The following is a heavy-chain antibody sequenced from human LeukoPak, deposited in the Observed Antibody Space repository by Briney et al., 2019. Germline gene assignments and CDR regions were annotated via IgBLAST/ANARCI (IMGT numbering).Heavy chain of an antibody. V-gene: IGHV4-61*01. CDR1: GGSVSSGSYY. J-gene: IGHJ4*02. CDR3: ASNSSWCDSGTIDH. Sequence: SETLSLTCTVSGGSVSSGSYYWSWIRQPPGKGLEWIGYIYYSGSTNYNPSLKSRVTISVDRSKNQFSLKLSSVTAADTAVYYCASNSSWCDSGTIDHWGQGTLVTVSS. CDR2: IYYSGST. D-gene: IGHD6-19*01.